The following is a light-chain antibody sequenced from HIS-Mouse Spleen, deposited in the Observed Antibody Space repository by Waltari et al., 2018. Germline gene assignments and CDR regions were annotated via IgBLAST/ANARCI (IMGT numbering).Light chain of an antibody. J-gene: IGLJ2*01. CDR3: QAWDSSTVV. V-gene: IGLV3-1*01. CDR1: ELGDKY. CDR2: QDS. Sequence: SYELTQPPSVSVSPGQTARIPCPGDELGDKYACWYQQKPGQSPVLVIYQDSKRPSGIPERFSGSNSGNTATLTISGTQAMDEADYYCQAWDSSTVVFGGGTKLTVL.